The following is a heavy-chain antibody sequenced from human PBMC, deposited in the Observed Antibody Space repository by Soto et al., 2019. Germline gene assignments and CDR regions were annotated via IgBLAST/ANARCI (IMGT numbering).Heavy chain of an antibody. CDR1: GGSMTSGDQY. D-gene: IGHD1-1*01. Sequence: SETLSLTCTVTGGSMTSGDQYWTWIRHRPGEGLGWFGYINHRGSLYYNPSLKSRVSMSVDTSKNQFSLNLSSVTAADTAVYYCARELPQRQGRNMDVWGPGTRVTLSS. V-gene: IGHV4-31*03. CDR3: ARELPQRQGRNMDV. J-gene: IGHJ6*02. CDR2: INHRGSL.